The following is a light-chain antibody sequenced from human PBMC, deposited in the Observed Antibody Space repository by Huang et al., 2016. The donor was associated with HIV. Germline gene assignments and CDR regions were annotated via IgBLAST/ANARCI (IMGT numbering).Light chain of an antibody. CDR1: QSVTSN. J-gene: IGKJ4*01. CDR3: QQYKNWPPVT. V-gene: IGKV3-15*01. CDR2: AAS. Sequence: EIVLTQSPATLSVSPGERATLSCRASQSVTSNLAWYQRKPGQAPRLLIYAASTMATGIPARVSGSGSGTEFTLTISSLQSEDFAVYYCQQYKNWPPVTFGGGTKVEIK.